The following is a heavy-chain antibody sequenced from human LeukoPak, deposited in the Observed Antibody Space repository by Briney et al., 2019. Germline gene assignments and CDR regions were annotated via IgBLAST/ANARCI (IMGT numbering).Heavy chain of an antibody. CDR1: GFTFSNAW. CDR2: ISNSGGST. J-gene: IGHJ4*02. CDR3: AKDQEQRLLRASDY. V-gene: IGHV3-23*01. D-gene: IGHD6-25*01. Sequence: SGGSLRLSCEVSGFTFSNAWMSWVRQAPGKGLEWVSGISNSGGSTYYADSVKGRFTISRDNSKNTLYLHMNSLRAEDTAVYYCAKDQEQRLLRASDYWGQGTLVTVSS.